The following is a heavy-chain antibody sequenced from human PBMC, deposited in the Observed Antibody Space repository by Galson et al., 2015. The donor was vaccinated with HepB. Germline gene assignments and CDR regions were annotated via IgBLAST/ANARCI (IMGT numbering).Heavy chain of an antibody. Sequence: SLRLSCAASGFTLSRHWMSWVRQRPGKRLEWVANINQDGGDKYYVDSVKGRFTVSRDNTKNSLYLQMDSLRAQDTAIYYCAGDIAVAALGSFALWGQGAMVTVSS. CDR1: GFTLSRHW. V-gene: IGHV3-7*01. J-gene: IGHJ3*01. CDR2: INQDGGDK. D-gene: IGHD6-19*01. CDR3: AGDIAVAALGSFAL.